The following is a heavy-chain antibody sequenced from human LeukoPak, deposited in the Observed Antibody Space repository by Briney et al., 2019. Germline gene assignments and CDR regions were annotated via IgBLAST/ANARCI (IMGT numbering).Heavy chain of an antibody. D-gene: IGHD3-3*01. V-gene: IGHV4-4*07. J-gene: IGHJ5*02. Sequence: SETLSLTCTVSGGSISSYYWSWIRQPAGKGLEWIGRIYTSGSANYNPSLKSRVTMSVDTSKNQFSLKLSSVTAADTAVYYCARDSSLAITIFGVVTSGEKYNCFDPWGQGTLVTVSS. CDR2: IYTSGSA. CDR3: ARDSSLAITIFGVVTSGEKYNCFDP. CDR1: GGSISSYY.